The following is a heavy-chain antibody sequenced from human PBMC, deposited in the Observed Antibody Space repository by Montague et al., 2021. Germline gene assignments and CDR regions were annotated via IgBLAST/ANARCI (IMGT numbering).Heavy chain of an antibody. CDR1: GFPFEDCA. V-gene: IGHV3-9*01. CDR2: ISWNSGSI. J-gene: IGHJ6*02. CDR3: ARVRERRYYYYGMDV. D-gene: IGHD1-1*01. Sequence: SLSLSLAASGFPFEDCAMHWVRQAPVKGLEWVSGISWNSGSIGYADSVKGRFTISRDNAKNSLYLQMNSLRAEDKALYYCARVRERRYYYYGMDVWGQGTTVTVSS.